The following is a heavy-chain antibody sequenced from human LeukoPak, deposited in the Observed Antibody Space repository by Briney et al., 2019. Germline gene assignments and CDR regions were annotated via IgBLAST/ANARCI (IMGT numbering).Heavy chain of an antibody. J-gene: IGHJ4*02. V-gene: IGHV3-74*01. CDR1: GFTFSSYW. CDR3: AREVGPFHQLDY. Sequence: GGSLRLSCAASGFTFSSYWMHWARQAPGKGLVWVSRINSDGSSTSYADSVKGRFTISRDNSKNTLYLQMNSLRAEDTAVYYCAREVGPFHQLDYWGQGTLVTVSS. CDR2: INSDGSST. D-gene: IGHD5-24*01.